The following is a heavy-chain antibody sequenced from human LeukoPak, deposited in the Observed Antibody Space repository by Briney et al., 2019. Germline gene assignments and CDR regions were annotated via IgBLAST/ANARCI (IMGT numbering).Heavy chain of an antibody. J-gene: IGHJ6*03. D-gene: IGHD1-26*01. Sequence: GGSLRLSCAASGFTFSTYNMNWVRHAPGKGLEWISSITSSSSYIYYADSVKGRFTISRDNAKNSLYLQMSSLSPDDTAVYFCARDPYSGNYGNYYYYYMDVWGKGTTVTISS. V-gene: IGHV3-21*06. CDR2: ITSSSSYI. CDR3: ARDPYSGNYGNYYYYYMDV. CDR1: GFTFSTYN.